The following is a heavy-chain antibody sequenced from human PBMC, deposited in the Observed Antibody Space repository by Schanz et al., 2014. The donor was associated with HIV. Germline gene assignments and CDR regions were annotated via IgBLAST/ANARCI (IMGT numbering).Heavy chain of an antibody. CDR3: ASDLSVYSSSSSV. V-gene: IGHV1-8*01. D-gene: IGHD6-13*01. Sequence: QVQLVQSGPEVKKPGASVRVSCETSGYTFSSYDINWVRQATGQGLEWMGWMNPNSGHTGYAQKFQGRVDMTRTTSISTAYMELRGLTSEDTAVYFCASDLSVYSSSSSVWGQGTTVTVSS. J-gene: IGHJ6*02. CDR2: MNPNSGHT. CDR1: GYTFSSYD.